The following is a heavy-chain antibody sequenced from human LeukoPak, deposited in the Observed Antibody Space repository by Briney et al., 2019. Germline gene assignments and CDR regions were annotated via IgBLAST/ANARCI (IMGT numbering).Heavy chain of an antibody. V-gene: IGHV3-23*01. J-gene: IGHJ4*02. Sequence: PGGSLRLSCAASGFTFTTYAMSWVRQAPGKGPEWVSSISVSGGSTYYAHSVKGRFTISRDNSNHTLYLQMNSLRAEDTAIYYCAPTGRFYKYWGQGTLVTVSS. D-gene: IGHD3-10*01. CDR2: ISVSGGST. CDR1: GFTFTTYA. CDR3: APTGRFYKY.